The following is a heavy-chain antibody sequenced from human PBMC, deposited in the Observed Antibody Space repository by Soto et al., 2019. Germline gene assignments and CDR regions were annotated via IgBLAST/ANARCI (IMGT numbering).Heavy chain of an antibody. Sequence: GSSVKVSCKASGGPFSSYAISWVRQAPGQGLEWMGGIIPIFGTANYAQKFQGRVTITADESTSTDYMELSSLRSEDTAVYYYASSRSRYYTGYSGMDVCGQGTTATFAS. CDR3: ASSRSRYYTGYSGMDV. J-gene: IGHJ6*02. CDR2: IIPIFGTA. CDR1: GGPFSSYA. D-gene: IGHD3-3*01. V-gene: IGHV1-69*13.